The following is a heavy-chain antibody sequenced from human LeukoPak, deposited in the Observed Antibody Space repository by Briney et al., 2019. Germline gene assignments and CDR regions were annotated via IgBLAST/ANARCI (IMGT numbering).Heavy chain of an antibody. V-gene: IGHV1-69*13. CDR2: IIPIFGTA. Sequence: GASVKVSCKASGGTFSSYALRWVRQAPGQGLEWMGGIIPIFGTANYAQKFQGRVTITADESTSTAYMELSSLRSEDTAVYYCAREITTYYYGMDVWGQGTTVTVSS. CDR3: AREITTYYYGMDV. J-gene: IGHJ6*02. D-gene: IGHD1/OR15-1a*01. CDR1: GGTFSSYA.